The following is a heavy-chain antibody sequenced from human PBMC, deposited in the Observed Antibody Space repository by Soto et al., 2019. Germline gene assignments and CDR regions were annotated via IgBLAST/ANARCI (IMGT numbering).Heavy chain of an antibody. CDR3: ATQGFYRMGV. CDR1: GGSMISYY. V-gene: IGHV4-59*12. Sequence: PSETLSLTCTVSGGSMISYYWSWIRQPPGKGLEWIGYIYHSGSTYYNPSLKSRVTISVDTSKNQFSLKLNSVTAADTAMFYCATQGFYRMGVWGRGTTVTVSS. J-gene: IGHJ6*02. CDR2: IYHSGST.